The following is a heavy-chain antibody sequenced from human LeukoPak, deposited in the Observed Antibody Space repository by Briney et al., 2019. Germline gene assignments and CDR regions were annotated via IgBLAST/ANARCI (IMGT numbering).Heavy chain of an antibody. CDR2: ISSSSSYI. Sequence: GGFLRLSCAASGFTFSSYSMNWVRQAPGKGLEWVSSISSSSSYIYYADSVKGRFTISRDNAKNTLYLQMNSLRAGDTAVYYCARLYGGYGDYYFDYWGQGTLVTVSS. V-gene: IGHV3-21*01. J-gene: IGHJ4*02. CDR3: ARLYGGYGDYYFDY. D-gene: IGHD4-17*01. CDR1: GFTFSSYS.